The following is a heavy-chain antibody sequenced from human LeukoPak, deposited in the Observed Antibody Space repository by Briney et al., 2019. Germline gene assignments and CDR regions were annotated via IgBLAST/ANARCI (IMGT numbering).Heavy chain of an antibody. Sequence: ASVKVSCKASGYTFTSYSISWVRQAPGQGLEWMGWISAYNGNTNYAQKLQGRVTMTTDTSTSTAYMELRSLRSDDTAVYYCARDQRPFGYDYRVLVWDYWGQGTLVTVSS. CDR1: GYTFTSYS. V-gene: IGHV1-18*01. D-gene: IGHD5-12*01. CDR3: ARDQRPFGYDYRVLVWDY. J-gene: IGHJ4*02. CDR2: ISAYNGNT.